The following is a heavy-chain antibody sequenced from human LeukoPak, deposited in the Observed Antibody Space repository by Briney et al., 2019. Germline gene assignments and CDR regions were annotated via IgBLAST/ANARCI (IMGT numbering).Heavy chain of an antibody. CDR2: VHYSGIT. V-gene: IGHV4-59*03. J-gene: IGHJ4*02. CDR1: GASISSYY. CDR3: ASQLGGTTFH. D-gene: IGHD1-1*01. Sequence: PSETLSLTCTVSGASISSYYWSWIRQPPGQGLEWIGYVHYSGITDYNPSLQSRVTISLDTSKSQFSLKLSSVTAADTAVYYCASQLGGTTFHWGQGILVTVSS.